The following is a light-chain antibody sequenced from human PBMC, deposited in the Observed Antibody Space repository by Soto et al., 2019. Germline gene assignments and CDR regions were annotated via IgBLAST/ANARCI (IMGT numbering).Light chain of an antibody. Sequence: EIVMTQSPGTLSLSPGERATISCRASQVIGSRYLAWYHQKSGQAPRLLIYGASSRATGIPDRFSGSGSGTDFTLTNSRLEPEDFGVYYCQQFGSSMPHTFGQGTKLEIK. CDR1: QVIGSRY. V-gene: IGKV3-20*01. J-gene: IGKJ2*01. CDR3: QQFGSSMPHT. CDR2: GAS.